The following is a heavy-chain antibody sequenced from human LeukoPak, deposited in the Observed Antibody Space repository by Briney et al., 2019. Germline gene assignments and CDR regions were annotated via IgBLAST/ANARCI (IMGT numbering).Heavy chain of an antibody. CDR2: IYYTGIT. Sequence: SETLSLTCTVSGGSITSNTYYWGWIRQPPGKGLEWIGFIYYTGITYYNPSLKSRVTISVDTSKNQFSLKLSSVTAADTAVYYCARVNGYNQLDYWGQGTLVTVSS. V-gene: IGHV4-39*07. CDR3: ARVNGYNQLDY. CDR1: GGSITSNTYY. J-gene: IGHJ4*02. D-gene: IGHD5-18*01.